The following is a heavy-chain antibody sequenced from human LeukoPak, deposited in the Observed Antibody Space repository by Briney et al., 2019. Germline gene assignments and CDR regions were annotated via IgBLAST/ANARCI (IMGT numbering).Heavy chain of an antibody. V-gene: IGHV3-15*01. D-gene: IGHD3-3*01. CDR1: GFTFSNAW. CDR3: ATGLYYDFWSGYFDY. CDR2: IKSKTDGGTT. J-gene: IGHJ4*02. Sequence: GGSLRLSCAASGFTFSNAWMSWVRQAPGKGLEWVGRIKSKTDGGTTDYAAPVKGRFTISRDDSKNTLYLQMNSLKTEDTAVYYCATGLYYDFWSGYFDYWGQGTLVTVSS.